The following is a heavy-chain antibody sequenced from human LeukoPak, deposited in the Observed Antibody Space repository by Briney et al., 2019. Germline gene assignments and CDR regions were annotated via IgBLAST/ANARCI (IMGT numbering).Heavy chain of an antibody. CDR3: ARARYCSSTSCFDDY. CDR1: GFTFTSHW. D-gene: IGHD2-2*01. J-gene: IGHJ4*02. V-gene: IGHV3-7*04. Sequence: GGSLRLSCAASGFTFTSHWMSWVRQAPGKGLEWVANMNQDGSEKYYVDSVKGRFTISRDNAKSSLYLQMNSLRAEDTAVYYCARARYCSSTSCFDDYWGQGSLVTVSS. CDR2: MNQDGSEK.